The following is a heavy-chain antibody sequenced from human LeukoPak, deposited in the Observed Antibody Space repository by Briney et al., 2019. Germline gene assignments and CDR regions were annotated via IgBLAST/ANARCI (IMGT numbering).Heavy chain of an antibody. J-gene: IGHJ4*02. CDR1: GFTFDDYA. Sequence: SLRLSCAASGFTFDDYAMHWVRQAPGKGLEWVSGICWNSGSIGYADSVKGRFTISRDNAKNSPYLQMNSLRAEATALYYCAKDIRWRPNSSGWYGGPCFDYWGQGTLVTVSS. V-gene: IGHV3-9*01. CDR2: ICWNSGSI. D-gene: IGHD6-19*01. CDR3: AKDIRWRPNSSGWYGGPCFDY.